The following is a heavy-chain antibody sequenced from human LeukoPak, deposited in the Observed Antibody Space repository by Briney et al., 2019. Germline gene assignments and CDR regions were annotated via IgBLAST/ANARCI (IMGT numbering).Heavy chain of an antibody. V-gene: IGHV3-64*01. CDR2: IGPDGGTT. CDR3: ARGAQLTDY. J-gene: IGHJ4*02. Sequence: GGSLRLSCAASGFTFYTYGMHWVRQAPGKGLEYVSGIGPDGGTTYYANSVKGRFTISRDNSKYMLYLQMGSLTADDMAVYYCARGAQLTDYWGQGTLVTVSS. CDR1: GFTFYTYG. D-gene: IGHD6-13*01.